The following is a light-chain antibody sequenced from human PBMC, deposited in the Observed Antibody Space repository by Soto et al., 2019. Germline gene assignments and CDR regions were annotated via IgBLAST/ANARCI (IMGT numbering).Light chain of an antibody. V-gene: IGLV2-23*01. CDR2: EGS. J-gene: IGLJ1*01. CDR1: SSDVWSYNL. CDR3: CSYAGSSTPYV. Sequence: QSVLTQPASVSGSPGQSITISCTGTSSDVWSYNLVSWYQQHPGKAPKLMIYEGSKRPSGVSNRFSGSKSGNTASLTISGLQAEDEADYYCCSYAGSSTPYVFGTGTKVTVL.